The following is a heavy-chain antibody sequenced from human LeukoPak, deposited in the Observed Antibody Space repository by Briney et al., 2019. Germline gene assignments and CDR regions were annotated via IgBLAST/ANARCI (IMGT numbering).Heavy chain of an antibody. CDR1: GFTFSSYS. J-gene: IGHJ6*02. CDR2: ISSSSSYI. D-gene: IGHD2-2*01. V-gene: IGHV3-21*01. Sequence: GGSLRLSCAASGFTFSSYSMNWVRQAPGKGLEWVSSISSSSSYIYYADSVKGRFTISRDNAKNSLYLQMNSLRAEDTAVYYCATSWDYYYYGMDVWGQGTTVTVSS. CDR3: ATSWDYYYYGMDV.